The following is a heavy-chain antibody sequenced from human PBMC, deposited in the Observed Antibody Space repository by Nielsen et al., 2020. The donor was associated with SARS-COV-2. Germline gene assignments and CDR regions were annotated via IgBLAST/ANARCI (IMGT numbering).Heavy chain of an antibody. Sequence: GESLKISCVASEFTFSKYGMNWVRQAPGKGLAWVAHINSDGSRTTYADSVKGRFTISRDNTENTLYLQMNSLRADDTAVYYCVRVRDDGYYYETGPFDYWGQGTLVTVSS. CDR2: INSDGSRT. CDR1: EFTFSKYG. D-gene: IGHD2-21*02. J-gene: IGHJ4*02. V-gene: IGHV3-74*01. CDR3: VRVRDDGYYYETGPFDY.